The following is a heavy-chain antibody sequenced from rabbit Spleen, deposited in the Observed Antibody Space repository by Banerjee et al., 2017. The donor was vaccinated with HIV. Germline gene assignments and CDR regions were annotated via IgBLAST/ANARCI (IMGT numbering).Heavy chain of an antibody. V-gene: IGHV1S40*01. D-gene: IGHD4-1*01. Sequence: QQLVESGGGLVKPGASLTLTCTASGFSFSSSYYSCWVRQPPGKGLEWIACVGSGGFTYYANWAKGRFTISKTSSTTVTLQMTSLTAADTATYFCARDSGTSFSSYGMDLWGPGTLVTV. J-gene: IGHJ6*01. CDR1: GFSFSSSYY. CDR2: VGSGGFT. CDR3: ARDSGTSFSSYGMDL.